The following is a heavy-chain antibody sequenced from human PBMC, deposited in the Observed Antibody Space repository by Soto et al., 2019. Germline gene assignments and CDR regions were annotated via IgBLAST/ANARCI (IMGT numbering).Heavy chain of an antibody. Sequence: DSVKVSCKASGYTFTSYGISWVRQAPGQGLEWMGWISAYNGNTNYAQKLQGIVTMTADTSTSTAYMELRSLRSDDTAVYYCARDAPSLAARTYYYYGMDVWGQGTTVTVSS. CDR1: GYTFTSYG. D-gene: IGHD6-6*01. CDR2: ISAYNGNT. CDR3: ARDAPSLAARTYYYYGMDV. J-gene: IGHJ6*02. V-gene: IGHV1-18*01.